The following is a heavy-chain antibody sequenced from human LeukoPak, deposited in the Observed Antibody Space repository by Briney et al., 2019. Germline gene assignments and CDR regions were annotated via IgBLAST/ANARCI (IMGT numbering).Heavy chain of an antibody. CDR2: ISSSGSTI. J-gene: IGHJ3*02. D-gene: IGHD3-16*01. CDR1: GFTFSSYE. Sequence: HPGGSLRLSCAASGFTFSSYEMNWVRQAPGKGLEWVSYISSSGSTIYYADSVKGRFTISRDNAKNSLYLQMNSLRAEDTAVYYCARVRRGPPSTYAFDIWGQGTMVTVSS. CDR3: ARVRRGPPSTYAFDI. V-gene: IGHV3-48*03.